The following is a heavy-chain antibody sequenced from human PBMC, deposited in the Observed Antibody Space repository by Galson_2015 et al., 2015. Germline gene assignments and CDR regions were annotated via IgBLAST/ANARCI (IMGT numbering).Heavy chain of an antibody. D-gene: IGHD3-3*01. J-gene: IGHJ4*02. CDR2: ISSTTTYI. CDR3: ARQILDYDFWSGCYPTNFDY. V-gene: IGHV3-21*01. Sequence: QAPGKGLEWVSSISSTTTYIYYADSVKGRFTISRDNAKNSLYLQMNSLGAEDTAVYYCARQILDYDFWSGCYPTNFDYWGQGTLVTVSS.